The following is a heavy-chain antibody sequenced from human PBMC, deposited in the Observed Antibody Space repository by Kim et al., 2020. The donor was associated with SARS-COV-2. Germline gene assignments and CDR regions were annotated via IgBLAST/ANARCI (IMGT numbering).Heavy chain of an antibody. CDR1: GGSFSGYY. J-gene: IGHJ4*02. CDR3: ARGLGVAALNRSFDY. CDR2: INHSGST. V-gene: IGHV4-34*01. D-gene: IGHD6-13*01. Sequence: SETLSLTCAVYGGSFSGYYWSWIRQPPGKGLEWIGEINHSGSTNYNPSLKSRVTISVDTSKNQFSLKLSSVTAADTAVYYCARGLGVAALNRSFDYWGQGTLVTVSS.